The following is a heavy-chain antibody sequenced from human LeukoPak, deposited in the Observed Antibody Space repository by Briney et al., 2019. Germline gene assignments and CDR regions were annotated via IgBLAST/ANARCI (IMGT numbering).Heavy chain of an antibody. CDR3: TRDPRYTNGWYGYYYYYYMDV. V-gene: IGHV3-49*04. J-gene: IGHJ6*03. Sequence: GGSLRLSCIASGFTFGDYAMSWVRQAPGKGLERVGFIRSKAYGGTTEYAASLKGKFTISRDDSKSIAYLQMNNLKTEDTAVYYCTRDPRYTNGWYGYYYYYYMDVWGKGTTVTISS. D-gene: IGHD6-19*01. CDR2: IRSKAYGGTT. CDR1: GFTFGDYA.